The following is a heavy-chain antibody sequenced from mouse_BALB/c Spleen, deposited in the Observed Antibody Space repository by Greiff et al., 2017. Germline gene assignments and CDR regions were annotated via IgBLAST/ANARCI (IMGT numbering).Heavy chain of an antibody. CDR2: ISTYYGNT. V-gene: IGHV1-67*01. J-gene: IGHJ4*01. CDR1: GYTFTDYA. Sequence: QVQLQQSGPELVRPGVSVKISCKGSGYTFTDYAMHWVKQSPAKSLEWIGVISTYYGNTNYNQKFKGKATMTVDKSSSTAYMELARLTSEDSAHDYGARYTTGTGYAMDYWGQGTTVTVSS. CDR3: ARYTTGTGYAMDY. D-gene: IGHD1-2*01.